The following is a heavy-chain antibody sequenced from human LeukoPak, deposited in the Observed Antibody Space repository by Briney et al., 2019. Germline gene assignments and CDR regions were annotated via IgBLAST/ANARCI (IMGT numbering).Heavy chain of an antibody. Sequence: ASVKVFCKASGYTFTGSYMHWVRQAPGQGLEWVGWINLNNGGTNHAQKFQGRVTMTSDTSISTAYMELSSLRFDDTAVYYCARTAGGSGRWGDNWFDPWGQGTLGTVSS. J-gene: IGHJ5*02. CDR3: ARTAGGSGRWGDNWFDP. CDR2: INLNNGGT. D-gene: IGHD3-10*01. CDR1: GYTFTGSY. V-gene: IGHV1-2*02.